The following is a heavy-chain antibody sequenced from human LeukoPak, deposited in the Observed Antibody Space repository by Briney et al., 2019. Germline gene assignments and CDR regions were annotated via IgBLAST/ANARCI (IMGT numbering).Heavy chain of an antibody. CDR2: IGIRGDT. V-gene: IGHV3-13*01. J-gene: IGHJ4*02. D-gene: IGHD6-19*01. Sequence: GGSLRLSCAASGFTFIDYDMHWVRQVIGKGLEWVSAIGIRGDTHYSGSVKGRFTISRENAESSLYLQMNSLRAEDTAVYYCARGRIQVSGIDEFDYWGQGTLVTVSS. CDR1: GFTFIDYD. CDR3: ARGRIQVSGIDEFDY.